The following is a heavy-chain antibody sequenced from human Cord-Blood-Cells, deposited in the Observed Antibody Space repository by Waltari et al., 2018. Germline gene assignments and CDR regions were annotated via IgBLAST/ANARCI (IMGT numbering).Heavy chain of an antibody. CDR1: GYTFTSYD. J-gene: IGHJ3*02. Sequence: QVQLVQSGAEVKKPGASVKVSCKASGYTFTSYDINWERPATGQGLEWMGWMNPNSGNTGYAQKFQGRVTITRNTSISTAYMELSSLRSEDTAVYYCAATYYDFWSGYYTPPDAFDIWGQGTMVTVSS. CDR3: AATYYDFWSGYYTPPDAFDI. CDR2: MNPNSGNT. V-gene: IGHV1-8*03. D-gene: IGHD3-3*01.